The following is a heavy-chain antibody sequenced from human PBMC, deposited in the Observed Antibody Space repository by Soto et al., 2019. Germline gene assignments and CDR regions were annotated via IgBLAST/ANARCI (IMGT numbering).Heavy chain of an antibody. V-gene: IGHV4-39*01. CDR2: IYYSGTT. CDR1: GGAINSETYY. Sequence: QLQLQESGPGLVKPSETLSLTCNVPGGAINSETYYWAWIRQPPGKGLEWIGSIYYSGTTYYNPSLKSRVTISVDTSKNQFSLRLSSVTAADTAVYYCVRHGNGYSYGMDVWGQGTTVTVSS. J-gene: IGHJ6*02. D-gene: IGHD2-21*01. CDR3: VRHGNGYSYGMDV.